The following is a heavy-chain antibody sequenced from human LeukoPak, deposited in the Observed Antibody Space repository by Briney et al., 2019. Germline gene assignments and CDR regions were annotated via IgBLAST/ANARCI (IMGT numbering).Heavy chain of an antibody. V-gene: IGHV3-66*01. D-gene: IGHD2-15*01. CDR3: AKGRGGSCYSALDF. CDR2: LYSGGGA. Sequence: GGSLRLSCAASGFSVNTNYMTWVRQAPGKGLEWVSVLYSGGGAYYADSVKDRFTISRDYSQNTLLLQMNSLRVEDTAIYYCAKGRGGSCYSALDFWGQGTMVTVSS. CDR1: GFSVNTNY. J-gene: IGHJ3*01.